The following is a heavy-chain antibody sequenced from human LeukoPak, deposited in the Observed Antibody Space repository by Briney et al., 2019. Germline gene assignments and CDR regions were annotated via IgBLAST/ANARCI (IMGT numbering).Heavy chain of an antibody. CDR3: ARDRVGYYYYYGMDV. CDR2: ISSSGSTI. CDR1: GFTFSSYE. J-gene: IGHJ6*02. V-gene: IGHV3-48*03. Sequence: GGSLRLSCAASGFTFSSYEMNWVRQAPGKGLEWVSYISSSGSTIYYADSVKGRFTISRDNAKNSLYLQMNSLRAEDTAVYYCARDRVGYYYYYGMDVWGQGTTVTVSS. D-gene: IGHD1-26*01.